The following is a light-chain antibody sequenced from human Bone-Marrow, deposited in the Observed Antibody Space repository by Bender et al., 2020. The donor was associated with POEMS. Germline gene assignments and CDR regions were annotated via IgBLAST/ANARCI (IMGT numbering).Light chain of an antibody. CDR2: QDT. CDR1: ILGDKY. J-gene: IGLJ3*02. V-gene: IGLV3-1*01. CDR3: AVWEDSLKGWV. Sequence: SYELTQPPSVSVSPGQTASITCSGHILGDKYACWYQQKPGQSPVLVIYQDTQRPSGIPDRFSGPKSGTSASLAISGLRSEDGADYHCAVWEDSLKGWVFGGGTKLTVL.